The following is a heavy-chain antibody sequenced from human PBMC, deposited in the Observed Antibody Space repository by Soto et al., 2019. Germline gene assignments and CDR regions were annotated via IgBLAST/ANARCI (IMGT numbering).Heavy chain of an antibody. J-gene: IGHJ3*02. V-gene: IGHV4-39*01. Sequence: PPETLSLTCTVSGGSISRSSYYWGWIRQPPGKGLEWIGSIYYSGSTYYNPSLKSRVTISVDTSKNQFSLKLSSVTAADTAVYYCARSYCSGGSCYHAFDIWGQGTMVT. CDR1: GGSISRSSYY. CDR2: IYYSGST. CDR3: ARSYCSGGSCYHAFDI. D-gene: IGHD2-15*01.